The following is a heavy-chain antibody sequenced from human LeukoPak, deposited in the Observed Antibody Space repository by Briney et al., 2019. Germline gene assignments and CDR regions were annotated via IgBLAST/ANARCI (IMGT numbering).Heavy chain of an antibody. V-gene: IGHV1-69*01. CDR1: GGTFSSYA. J-gene: IGHJ3*02. D-gene: IGHD3-22*01. Sequence: ASVKVSCKASGGTFSSYAISWVRQAPGQGLEWMGGIIPIFGTANYAQKFQGRVTITADESTSTAYMELSSLRSEDTAVYYCARDKGNYYDSSGYYGAFDIWGQGTMATVSS. CDR3: ARDKGNYYDSSGYYGAFDI. CDR2: IIPIFGTA.